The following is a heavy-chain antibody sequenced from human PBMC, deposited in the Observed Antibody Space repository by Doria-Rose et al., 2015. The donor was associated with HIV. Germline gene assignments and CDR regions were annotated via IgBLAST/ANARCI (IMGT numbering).Heavy chain of an antibody. V-gene: IGHV2-26*01. Sequence: QITLKESGPVLVKPTENLTPTCTVSGVSLSSPGMGVSWIRQPPGQALEWLANIFSDDERSYKTSLKSRLTISRGTSKSQVVLTMTDMDPVDTATYYCARIKSSRWYHKYYFDFWGQGTLVIVSA. CDR2: IFSDDER. D-gene: IGHD6-13*01. J-gene: IGHJ4*02. CDR3: ARIKSSRWYHKYYFDF. CDR1: GVSLSSPGMG.